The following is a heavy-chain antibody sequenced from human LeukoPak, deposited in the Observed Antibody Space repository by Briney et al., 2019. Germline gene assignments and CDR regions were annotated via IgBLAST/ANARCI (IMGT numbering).Heavy chain of an antibody. CDR3: AKVTYYYDSSGPYYFDY. D-gene: IGHD3-22*01. V-gene: IGHV3-23*01. J-gene: IGHJ4*02. CDR1: GFTFSSYG. CDR2: ISGSGGGT. Sequence: TGGSLRLSCAASGFTFSSYGMSWVRQAPGKGLEWVSAISGSGGGTYYADSVKGRFTISRDNSKNTLYLQMNSLRAEDTAVYYCAKVTYYYDSSGPYYFDYWGQGTLVTVSS.